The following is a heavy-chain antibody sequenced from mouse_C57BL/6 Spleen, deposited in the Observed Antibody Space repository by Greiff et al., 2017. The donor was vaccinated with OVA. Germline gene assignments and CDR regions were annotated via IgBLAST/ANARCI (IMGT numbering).Heavy chain of an antibody. J-gene: IGHJ2*01. CDR1: GFTFSSYG. CDR3: ATPDSSGYAFDY. Sequence: EVMLVESGGDLVKPGGSLKLSCAASGFTFSSYGMSWVRQTPDKRLEWVATISSGGSYTYYPDSVKGRFTISRDNAKNTLYMQMSSLKSEDTAMDDCATPDSSGYAFDYWGQGTTLTVSS. CDR2: ISSGGSYT. D-gene: IGHD3-2*02. V-gene: IGHV5-6*01.